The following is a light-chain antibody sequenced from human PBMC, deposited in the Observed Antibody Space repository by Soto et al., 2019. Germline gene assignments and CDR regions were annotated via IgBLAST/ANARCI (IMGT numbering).Light chain of an antibody. J-gene: IGKJ1*01. CDR3: QQYDTSPRT. CDR2: VAS. V-gene: IGKV3-20*01. CDR1: QSVSSNY. Sequence: EVMLTQSPGTLSLSPGERATLSCRASQSVSSNYLAWYQQKSGQAPRLLIYVASNRATGIPDRFSGSGSGSDFTLTIRRLEPEDFAVSYCQQYDTSPRTFGQGTKVEFK.